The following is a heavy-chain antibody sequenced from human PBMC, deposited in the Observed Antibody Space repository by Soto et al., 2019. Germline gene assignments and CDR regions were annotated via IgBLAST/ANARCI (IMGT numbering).Heavy chain of an antibody. V-gene: IGHV3-74*01. CDR1: GFTFSSYW. Sequence: GGSLRLSCAASGFTFSSYWMHWVRQAPGKGLVWVSRINSDGSSTSYADSVKGRFTISRDNAKNTLYLQMNSLRAEDTAVYYCARDPITIFGVVIPMDVWGQGTTVTVSS. CDR3: ARDPITIFGVVIPMDV. J-gene: IGHJ6*02. CDR2: INSDGSST. D-gene: IGHD3-3*01.